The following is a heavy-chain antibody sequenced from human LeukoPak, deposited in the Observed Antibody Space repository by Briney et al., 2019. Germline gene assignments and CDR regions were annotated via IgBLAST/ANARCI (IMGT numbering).Heavy chain of an antibody. Sequence: PGGSLRLSCAASGFTFSSYAMSWVRQAPGEGLEWVSAISGSGGSTYYADSVKGRFTISRDNSKNTLYLQMNSLRAEDTAVYYCTTSRPKVREGDQWGQGTLVTVSS. V-gene: IGHV3-23*01. CDR1: GFTFSSYA. CDR3: TTSRPKVREGDQ. CDR2: ISGSGGST. J-gene: IGHJ4*02. D-gene: IGHD3-10*01.